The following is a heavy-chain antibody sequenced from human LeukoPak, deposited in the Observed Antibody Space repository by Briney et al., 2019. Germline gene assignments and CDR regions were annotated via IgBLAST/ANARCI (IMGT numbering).Heavy chain of an antibody. CDR2: IYPDDSDT. CDR1: GYSLTSYW. D-gene: IGHD1-20*01. CDR3: ARHNGYNWNMYYYMDV. V-gene: IGHV5-51*01. J-gene: IGHJ6*03. Sequence: GESLKISRKGSGYSLTSYWIGWVRQMPGKGLEWMGIIYPDDSDTKYSPSFQGQVTISADKSISTAYLQWSGLKASDTAMYYCARHNGYNWNMYYYMDVWGKGTTVTVSS.